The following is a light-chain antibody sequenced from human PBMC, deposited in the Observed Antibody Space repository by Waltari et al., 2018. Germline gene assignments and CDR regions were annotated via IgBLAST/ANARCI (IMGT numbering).Light chain of an antibody. Sequence: QSALTQPASVSASPGQSITISCTVTGSDVAVYNYVSWYQQHPGKAPKLMIYDVTTPPSGLSNRFSGSKSGHTASLTISGPQAEDEADYYCSSYTSNTTWVFGTGTKVTVL. CDR1: GSDVAVYNY. J-gene: IGLJ1*01. CDR2: DVT. V-gene: IGLV2-14*03. CDR3: SSYTSNTTWV.